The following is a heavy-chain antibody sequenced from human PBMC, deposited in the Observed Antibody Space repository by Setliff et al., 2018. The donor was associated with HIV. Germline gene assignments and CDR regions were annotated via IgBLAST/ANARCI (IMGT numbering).Heavy chain of an antibody. CDR1: GVSVGSGDYY. Sequence: PSETLSLTCSVSGVSVGSGDYYWHWIRQHPEKALEWIGYIFHSGDTYYNPSLKSRISMSVDTSKNQFSLELTSLTAADTAVYYCETRPRIAARPFDYWGQGMLVTVSS. D-gene: IGHD6-6*01. CDR3: ETRPRIAARPFDY. CDR2: IFHSGDT. V-gene: IGHV4-31*03. J-gene: IGHJ4*02.